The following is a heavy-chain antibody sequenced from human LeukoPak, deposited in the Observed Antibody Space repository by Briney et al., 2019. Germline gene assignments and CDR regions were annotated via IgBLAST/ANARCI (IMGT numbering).Heavy chain of an antibody. CDR1: GGTFISYA. CDR2: IIPIFGTA. Sequence: GASVKVSCKASGGTFISYAISWVRQAPGQGLEWMGGIIPIFGTANYAQKFQGRVTITADESTSTAYMELSSLRSEDTAVYYCARVSYDYSNSDYYYGKAVWGQGTTVTVSS. D-gene: IGHD4-11*01. V-gene: IGHV1-69*13. CDR3: ARVSYDYSNSDYYYGKAV. J-gene: IGHJ6*02.